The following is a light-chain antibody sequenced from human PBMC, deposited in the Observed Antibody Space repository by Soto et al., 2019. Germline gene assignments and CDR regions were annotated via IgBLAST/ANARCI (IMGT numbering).Light chain of an antibody. J-gene: IGKJ1*01. Sequence: MTQSPATLSVSTGERATITCMAIQDIGTYLAWYQQIPGKAPKLLIYDASTWQTGVPSRFSGSGSGTDFTLTISYLQSEDFGTYYCQQFYNYPRTFGQGTKVDIK. CDR1: QDIGTY. CDR3: QQFYNYPRT. V-gene: IGKV1-8*01. CDR2: DAS.